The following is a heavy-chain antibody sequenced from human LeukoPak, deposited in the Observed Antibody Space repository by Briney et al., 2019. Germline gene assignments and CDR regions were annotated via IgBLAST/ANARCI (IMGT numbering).Heavy chain of an antibody. V-gene: IGHV4-34*01. Sequence: SETLSLTCAVYGGSFSGYCWSWIRQPPGKGLEWIGEINHSGSTNYNPSLKSRVTISVDTSKNQFSLKLSSVTAADTAVYYCAATHYDYVWGSYRRYFDYWGQGTLVTVSS. CDR3: AATHYDYVWGSYRRYFDY. CDR2: INHSGST. D-gene: IGHD3-16*02. J-gene: IGHJ4*02. CDR1: GGSFSGYC.